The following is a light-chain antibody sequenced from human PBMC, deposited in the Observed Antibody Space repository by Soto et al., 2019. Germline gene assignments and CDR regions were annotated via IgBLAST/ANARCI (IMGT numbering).Light chain of an antibody. CDR3: QQSHSIPYT. V-gene: IGKV1-39*01. CDR1: QTISSY. Sequence: DLQMTQSPSSLSASVGDRVTITCRASQTISSYLNWYQQKPGKAPKLLIYAASSLRSGVPSRFSGSGSGTDFTLTISSLQPEDFATYYCQQSHSIPYTFGQGTKLEIK. J-gene: IGKJ2*01. CDR2: AAS.